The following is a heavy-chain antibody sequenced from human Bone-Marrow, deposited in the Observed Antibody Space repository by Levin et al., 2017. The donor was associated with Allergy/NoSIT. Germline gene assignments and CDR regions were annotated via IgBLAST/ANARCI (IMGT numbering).Heavy chain of an antibody. CDR3: ARNLPNTGDFDF. D-gene: IGHD7-27*01. Sequence: PGASVKVSCKASGYTFTTYDINWVRLAAGQGLEWMGWMNPNSGDTGYAQKFQGRVTMTRTTAITTAYMELSSLRSDDTAVYYCARNLPNTGDFDFWGQGTLVTVSS. CDR2: MNPNSGDT. V-gene: IGHV1-8*01. J-gene: IGHJ4*02. CDR1: GYTFTTYD.